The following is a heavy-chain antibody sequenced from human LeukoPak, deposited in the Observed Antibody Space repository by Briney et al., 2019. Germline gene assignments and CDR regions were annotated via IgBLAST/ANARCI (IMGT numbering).Heavy chain of an antibody. CDR3: ARFSRTGEGY. Sequence: GGSLRLSCAASGFIFSSYWMSWVRQVPGKGLEWVANIKQDGSDKQYVDSVKGRFTISGDNAKNSLYLQMNSLRAEDTAVYYCARFSRTGEGYWGQGILVTVSS. CDR2: IKQDGSDK. J-gene: IGHJ4*02. V-gene: IGHV3-7*01. D-gene: IGHD3/OR15-3a*01. CDR1: GFIFSSYW.